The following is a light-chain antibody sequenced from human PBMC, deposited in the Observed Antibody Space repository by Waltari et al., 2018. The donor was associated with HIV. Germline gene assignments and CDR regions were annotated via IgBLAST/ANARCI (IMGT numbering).Light chain of an antibody. CDR1: FGSIATAQY. J-gene: IGLJ3*02. CDR2: NTD. Sequence: QTVVTQETSFSVSPGRTRPITCGLTFGSIATAQYSSWYQHTAGQPPRTLIYNTDIRSSGVPDRFSGSIVGNKAALTITGAQSEDESDYYCVLYMASGRVFGGGTRLTVL. CDR3: VLYMASGRV. V-gene: IGLV8-61*01.